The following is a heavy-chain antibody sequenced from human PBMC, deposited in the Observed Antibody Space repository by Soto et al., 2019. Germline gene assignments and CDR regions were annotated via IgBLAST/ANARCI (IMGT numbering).Heavy chain of an antibody. Sequence: QVQLVQSGAEVKKPGASVKVSCKASGYTFTNYGIGWGRQAPGPGLEWIGWINPYNGNTNYAQKLQGRVTMTTDTSTTTAYMELRSLRSDDTAVYYCARHRDGYNYDCWGQGTLVTVS. D-gene: IGHD5-12*01. J-gene: IGHJ4*02. V-gene: IGHV1-18*01. CDR1: GYTFTNYG. CDR3: ARHRDGYNYDC. CDR2: INPYNGNT.